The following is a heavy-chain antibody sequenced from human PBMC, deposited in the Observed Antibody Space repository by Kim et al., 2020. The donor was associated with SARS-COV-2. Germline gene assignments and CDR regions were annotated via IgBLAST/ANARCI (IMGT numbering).Heavy chain of an antibody. CDR2: ISSSSSYI. Sequence: GGSLRLSCAASGFTFSSYSMNWVRQAPGKGLEWVSSISSSSSYIYYADSVKGRFTISRDNAKNSLYLQMNSLRAEDTAVYYCARDHGRYKLTLGDCYSNWGQGTLVTVSS. V-gene: IGHV3-21*01. CDR3: ARDHGRYKLTLGDCYSN. J-gene: IGHJ4*02. D-gene: IGHD2-21*02. CDR1: GFTFSSYS.